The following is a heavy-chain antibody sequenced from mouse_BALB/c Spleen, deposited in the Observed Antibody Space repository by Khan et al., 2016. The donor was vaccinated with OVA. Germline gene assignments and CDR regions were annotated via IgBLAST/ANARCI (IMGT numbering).Heavy chain of an antibody. V-gene: IGHV3-2*02. Sequence: EVQLQESGPGLVKPSQSLSLTCTVTGYSITSDYAWNWIRQFPGNKLEWMGYISYSGSTSYKPSLKSRISITRDTSKNQFFLPLNSVTTEDTATYYCARSVTITTVVATDFDYWGQGTTLSVSS. CDR3: ARSVTITTVVATDFDY. CDR1: GYSITSDYA. J-gene: IGHJ2*01. CDR2: ISYSGST. D-gene: IGHD1-1*01.